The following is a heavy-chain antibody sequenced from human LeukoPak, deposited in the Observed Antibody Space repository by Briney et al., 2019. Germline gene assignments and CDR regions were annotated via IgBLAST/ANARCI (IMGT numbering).Heavy chain of an antibody. CDR3: ARGASVVAGNDNAFDI. Sequence: GGSLRLSCAASGFNVNSNYMTWVRQAPGKGLEWVSSISSSSSYIYYADSVKGRFTISRDNARNSLYLQMNSLRAEDTAVYYCARGASVVAGNDNAFDIWGQGTMVTVSS. J-gene: IGHJ3*02. D-gene: IGHD6-19*01. CDR2: ISSSSSYI. V-gene: IGHV3-21*01. CDR1: GFNVNSNY.